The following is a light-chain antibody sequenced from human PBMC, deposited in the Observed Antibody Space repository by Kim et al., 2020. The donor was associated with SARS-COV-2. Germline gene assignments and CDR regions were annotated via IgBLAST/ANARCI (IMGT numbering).Light chain of an antibody. CDR2: DNI. CDR3: QVWDSGSEHVV. J-gene: IGLJ2*01. Sequence: APGKTATIICGGYSIGRRNVHWYQQKPGQAPVVVVYDNIDRPSGIPERFSGSNSGNTATLTISRVDAGDEADYFCQVWDSGSEHVVFGGGTQLTVL. V-gene: IGLV3-21*03. CDR1: SIGRRN.